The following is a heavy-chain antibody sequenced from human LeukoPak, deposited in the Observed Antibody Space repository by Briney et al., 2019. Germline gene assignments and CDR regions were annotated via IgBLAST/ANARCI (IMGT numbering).Heavy chain of an antibody. V-gene: IGHV4-59*12. J-gene: IGHJ4*02. CDR3: ARNQCSGGSCYRGYYFDY. CDR1: GGSISSYY. CDR2: IYYSGST. D-gene: IGHD2-15*01. Sequence: SETLSLTCTVSGGSISSYYWSWIRQPPGKGLEWIGYIYYSGSTNYNPSLKSRVTISVDTSKNQFSLKLSSVTAADTAVYYCARNQCSGGSCYRGYYFDYWGQGTLVTVSS.